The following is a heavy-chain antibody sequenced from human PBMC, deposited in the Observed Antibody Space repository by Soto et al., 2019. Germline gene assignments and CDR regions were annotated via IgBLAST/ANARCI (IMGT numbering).Heavy chain of an antibody. CDR2: ISGSGGST. CDR3: AKDPPPPHSSSRSY. Sequence: PGGSLSLSCAASGFPFSSYAMSWVRQAPGKGLEWVSAISGSGGSTYYADSVKGRFTISRDNSKNTLYLQMNSLRAEDTAVYYCAKDPPPPHSSSRSYWGQGTLVTVSS. D-gene: IGHD6-13*01. V-gene: IGHV3-23*01. CDR1: GFPFSSYA. J-gene: IGHJ4*02.